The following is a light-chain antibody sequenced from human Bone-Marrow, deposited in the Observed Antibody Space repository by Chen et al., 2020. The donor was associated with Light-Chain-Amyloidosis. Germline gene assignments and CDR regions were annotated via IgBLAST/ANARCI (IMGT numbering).Light chain of an antibody. CDR1: QTISSNY. CDR2: GSS. J-gene: IGKJ4*01. CDR3: QQYGTAPLT. Sequence: EIVLTQSPGTLSLSPGEGANLSCRASQTISSNYLTWYQQKFGQAPRLLIYGSSSRATVIPDRFTGSGYGTDFTLTINRLEPEDFAMYYCQQYGTAPLTFGGGTKVEIK. V-gene: IGKV3-20*01.